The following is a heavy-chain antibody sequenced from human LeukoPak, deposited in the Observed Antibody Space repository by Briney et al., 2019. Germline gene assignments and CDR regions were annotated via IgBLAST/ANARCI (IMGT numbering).Heavy chain of an antibody. CDR2: ISTSGSYI. V-gene: IGHV3-48*03. CDR1: GFTFSSYE. D-gene: IGHD4-17*01. CDR3: ARDHPPTVTGYFDL. Sequence: GGSLRLSCAASGFTFSSYEMNWVRQAPGRGLEWVSYISTSGSYIYYADSVKGRFTISRDNAKNSLYLQMNSLRAEDTAVHYWARDHPPTVTGYFDLGGGGTLVTVPS. J-gene: IGHJ2*01.